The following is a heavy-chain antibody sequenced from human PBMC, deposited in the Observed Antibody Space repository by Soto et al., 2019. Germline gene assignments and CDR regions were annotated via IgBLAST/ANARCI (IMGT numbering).Heavy chain of an antibody. V-gene: IGHV1-18*04. J-gene: IGHJ6*02. CDR1: GYTSTSYG. CDR2: ISAKKGNT. D-gene: IGHD2-15*01. Sequence: QGQLVQSGAEVKKPGASVKVSCKASGYTSTSYGISWVRQAPGQGLEWMGWISAKKGNTKYAQKFQGRVTMTTDTSTSTAYMELRSLRSDDTAVYYCAREILSPDFYFHGMDVWGQGTTVTVSS. CDR3: AREILSPDFYFHGMDV.